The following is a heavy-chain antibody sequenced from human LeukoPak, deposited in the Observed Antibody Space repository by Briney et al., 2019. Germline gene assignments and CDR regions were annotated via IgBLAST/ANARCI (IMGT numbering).Heavy chain of an antibody. CDR1: GGSISSSTYY. CDR3: ARDAGHQVSRRNYYAMDV. CDR2: MYYSGST. V-gene: IGHV4-39*07. Sequence: SETLSLTCTVSGGSISSSTYYWGWVRQPPGKGLEWIGSMYYSGSTYYNPSLKSRVTISVDTSKNQFSLKLSSVTAADTAVYYCARDAGHQVSRRNYYAMDVWAKGPRSPSP. J-gene: IGHJ6*02. D-gene: IGHD2-2*01.